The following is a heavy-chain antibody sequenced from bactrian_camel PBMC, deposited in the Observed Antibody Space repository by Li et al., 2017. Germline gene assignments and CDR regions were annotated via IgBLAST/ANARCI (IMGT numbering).Heavy chain of an antibody. D-gene: IGHD7*01. V-gene: IGHV3S53*01. CDR3: AADNVNLQLARHYSY. CDR1: GEKYCNAD. CDR2: IDHNGVT. J-gene: IGHJ4*01. Sequence: ESGGGSVEAGGSLTLSCGFSGEKYCNADMSWYRQAPGKEREFVSSIDHNGVTNYADSVKGRFTISKDNVKNTLYLQMNNLKPEDTAMYYCAADNVNLQLARHYSYWGQGTQVTVS.